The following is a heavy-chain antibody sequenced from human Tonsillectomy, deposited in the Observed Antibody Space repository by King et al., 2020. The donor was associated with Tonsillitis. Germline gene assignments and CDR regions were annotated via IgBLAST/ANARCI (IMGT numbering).Heavy chain of an antibody. Sequence: VQLVESGGGVVQPGRSLRLSCAASGFTFSNYDMHWVRQAPGKGLEWVAVISYDGSNKYYAESVKGRFTISRDNSKNTLFLQMNSLRVEDTAVYYCTRGDDCSGGSCHYYGMDVWGQGTTVPVSS. V-gene: IGHV3-33*05. CDR1: GFTFSNYD. J-gene: IGHJ6*02. CDR3: TRGDDCSGGSCHYYGMDV. CDR2: ISYDGSNK. D-gene: IGHD2-15*01.